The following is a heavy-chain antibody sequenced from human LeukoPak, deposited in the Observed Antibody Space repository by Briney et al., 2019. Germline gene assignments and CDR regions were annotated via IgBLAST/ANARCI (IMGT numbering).Heavy chain of an antibody. CDR3: AKYYYDSSGYYITPPARAPDY. V-gene: IGHV3-23*01. Sequence: GGSLRLSCAASGFTFSSYAMTWVRQAPGKGLQWVSAISGGGVSTYYADTVKGRFTISRDNSKNTLYLQMNSLRAEDTAVYYCAKYYYDSSGYYITPPARAPDYWGQGTLVTVSS. J-gene: IGHJ4*02. CDR1: GFTFSSYA. D-gene: IGHD3-22*01. CDR2: ISGGGVST.